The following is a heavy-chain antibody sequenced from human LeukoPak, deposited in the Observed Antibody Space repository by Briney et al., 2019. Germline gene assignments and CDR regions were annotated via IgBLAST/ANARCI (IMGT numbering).Heavy chain of an antibody. Sequence: GESLKISCKGSGYSFTSYWIGWVRQMPGKGLEWMGVIYPADSDTRYSPSFQGQVSISADKSISTAYLQWGSLKASDTAMYYCARRSLVRGVTDGFDTWGQGTMVTVSS. CDR3: ARRSLVRGVTDGFDT. D-gene: IGHD3-10*01. V-gene: IGHV5-51*01. CDR2: IYPADSDT. CDR1: GYSFTSYW. J-gene: IGHJ3*02.